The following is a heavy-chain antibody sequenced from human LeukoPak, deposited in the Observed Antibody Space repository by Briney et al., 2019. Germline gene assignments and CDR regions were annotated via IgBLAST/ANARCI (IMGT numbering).Heavy chain of an antibody. CDR1: GYIFKNYG. CDR2: ISVYDGKT. V-gene: IGHV1-18*01. D-gene: IGHD3-9*01. J-gene: IGHJ4*02. CDR3: AKVISNPGRYRFDY. Sequence: ASVKVSCKASGYIFKNYGVTWVRQAPGQGLEWMGGISVYDGKTRSAQKFQGRVTMTADPSTSTAYMQLISLTADDTAMYYCAKVISNPGRYRFDYWGQGTLVTVSS.